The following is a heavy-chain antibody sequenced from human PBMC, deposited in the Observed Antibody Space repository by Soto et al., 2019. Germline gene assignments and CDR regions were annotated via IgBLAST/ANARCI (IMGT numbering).Heavy chain of an antibody. CDR1: GGSFIGYY. J-gene: IGHJ4*02. Sequence: ETLSFTCAVYGGSFIGYYWSWIRQPPGKGLEWIGEINHSGSTNYNPSLKSEVTISVDTSKNQFTLKPSSVTAADTAVYYCARIPGTRYDYWGQGTLVTVSS. CDR3: ARIPGTRYDY. CDR2: INHSGST. D-gene: IGHD1-1*01. V-gene: IGHV4-34*01.